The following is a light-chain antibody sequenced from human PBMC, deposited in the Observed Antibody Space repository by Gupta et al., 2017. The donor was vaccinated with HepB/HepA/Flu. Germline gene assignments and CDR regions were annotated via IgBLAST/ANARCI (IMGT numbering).Light chain of an antibody. V-gene: IGLV2-14*03. CDR3: SAYTSSSTPYVV. CDR1: SSDVGGYNY. Sequence: SALTQPASVSGSPGPSITISCTGTSSDVGGYNYVSWYQQHPGKAPKLMIYDVSNRPSGVANRFSGSKSVNTAALTISGLQAEDEADYYCSAYTSSSTPYVVFGGGTKLTVL. CDR2: DVS. J-gene: IGLJ2*01.